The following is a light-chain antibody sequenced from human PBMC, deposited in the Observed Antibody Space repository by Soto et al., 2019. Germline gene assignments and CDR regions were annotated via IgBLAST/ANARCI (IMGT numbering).Light chain of an antibody. CDR2: EVS. J-gene: IGKJ2*01. CDR3: MQGGT. CDR1: QSLLHSPGKTY. Sequence: DIVKTQSPLFLSVTPGEPASISCKSSQSLLHSPGKTYLHWYLQRPGQSPQLLIYEVSNRFSGVPDRISGSGSGTDFTLTISRVEAEDAGVYYCMQGGTSGQGTKLEIK. V-gene: IGKV2-29*03.